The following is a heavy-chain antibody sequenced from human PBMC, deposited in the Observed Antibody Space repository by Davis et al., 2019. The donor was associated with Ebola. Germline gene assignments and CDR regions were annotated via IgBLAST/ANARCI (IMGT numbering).Heavy chain of an antibody. CDR2: IDSDGKTT. J-gene: IGHJ4*02. V-gene: IGHV3-74*01. D-gene: IGHD4-17*01. CDR1: GFTLSSYW. Sequence: PGGSLTLSCAASGFTLSSYWMNWVRHVPGKGLVLFSRIDSDGKTTNYADSVKGRFTISRDNAKNTLYLQMNSLRVEDTAVYYCARDYGDYIYDYWGQGVLVTVSS. CDR3: ARDYGDYIYDY.